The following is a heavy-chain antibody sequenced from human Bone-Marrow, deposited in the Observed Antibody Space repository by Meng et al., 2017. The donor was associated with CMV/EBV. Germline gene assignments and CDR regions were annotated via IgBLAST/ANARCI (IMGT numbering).Heavy chain of an antibody. V-gene: IGHV1-46*01. Sequence: ASVKVSCKASGYTFTSYYMHWVRQAPGQGLEWMGIINPSGGSTSYAQKFQGRVTITRDMSTSTAYMELSSLRSEDTAVYYCARNHVVGAGPPSLDYWGQGTRVTVSS. D-gene: IGHD2-15*01. J-gene: IGHJ4*02. CDR2: INPSGGST. CDR3: ARNHVVGAGPPSLDY. CDR1: GYTFTSYY.